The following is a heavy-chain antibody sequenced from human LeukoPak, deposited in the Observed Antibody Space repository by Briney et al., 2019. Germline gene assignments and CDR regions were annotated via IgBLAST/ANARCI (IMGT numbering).Heavy chain of an antibody. J-gene: IGHJ4*02. CDR1: GFTFSSYG. Sequence: PGGSLRLSCAASGFTFSSYGMHWVRQAPGKGLEWVAVISYDGSNKYYADSVKGRFTISRDNSKNTLYLQMNSLRAEDTAVYYCAKDRRSGSSLYYFDYWGQGTLVTVSS. D-gene: IGHD1-26*01. CDR2: ISYDGSNK. CDR3: AKDRRSGSSLYYFDY. V-gene: IGHV3-30*18.